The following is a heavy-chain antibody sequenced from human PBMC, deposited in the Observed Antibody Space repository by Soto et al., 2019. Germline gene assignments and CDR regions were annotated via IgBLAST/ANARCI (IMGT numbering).Heavy chain of an antibody. CDR2: ISGSGGST. CDR3: AKDAGYCGGDCPYDGMDV. CDR1: GFTFSSYA. D-gene: IGHD2-21*02. V-gene: IGHV3-23*01. Sequence: GGSLRLSCAASGFTFSSYAMSWVRQAPGKGLEWVSAISGSGGSTYYADSVKGRFTISRDNSRNTLYLQMNSLGVEDTAVYYCAKDAGYCGGDCPYDGMDVWGQGTTVTVSS. J-gene: IGHJ6*02.